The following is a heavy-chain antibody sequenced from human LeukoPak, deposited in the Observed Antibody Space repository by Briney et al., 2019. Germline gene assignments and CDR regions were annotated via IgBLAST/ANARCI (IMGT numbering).Heavy chain of an antibody. D-gene: IGHD3-10*01. CDR2: MSYDGYTK. CDR3: ANPQTRSYGPEY. V-gene: IGHV3-30*04. J-gene: IGHJ4*02. CDR1: GFTFSNFH. Sequence: GGSLRLSCAASGFTFSNFHMHWVRQAPGKGLEWVAVMSYDGYTKYYADSVEGRFTVSRDTSNNTLYLQMNSLTTEDTAVYYCANPQTRSYGPEYWGQGTLVTVSS.